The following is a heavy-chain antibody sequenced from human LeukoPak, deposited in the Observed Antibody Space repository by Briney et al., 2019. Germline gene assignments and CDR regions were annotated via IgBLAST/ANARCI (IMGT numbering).Heavy chain of an antibody. J-gene: IGHJ4*02. D-gene: IGHD5/OR15-5a*01. V-gene: IGHV3-7*01. CDR1: GFTFIGSW. Sequence: PGGSLRLSCAASGFTFIGSWMVWVRQAPGKGLEWVANINQDGSEKSSVASVRDRFTISRDNAQNSLFLQMNSLRPEDTAVYYCARPRVYEIFDYWGQGTLVTVSS. CDR3: ARPRVYEIFDY. CDR2: INQDGSEK.